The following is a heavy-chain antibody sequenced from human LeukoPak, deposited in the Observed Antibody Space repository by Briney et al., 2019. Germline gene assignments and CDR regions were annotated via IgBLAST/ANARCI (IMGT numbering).Heavy chain of an antibody. V-gene: IGHV3-53*05. J-gene: IGHJ6*03. CDR3: ARGGWDIVVVPAAMDYYYMDV. D-gene: IGHD2-2*01. Sequence: GGSLRLSCAASGFTVSSNYMSWVRQAPAKGLEWVSVIYSGGSTYYADSVKGRFTISRDNSKNTLYLQMNSLRAEDTAVYYCARGGWDIVVVPAAMDYYYMDVWGKGTTVTISS. CDR2: IYSGGST. CDR1: GFTVSSNY.